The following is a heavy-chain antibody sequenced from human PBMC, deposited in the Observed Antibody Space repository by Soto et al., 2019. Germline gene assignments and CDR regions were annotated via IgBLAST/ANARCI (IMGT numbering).Heavy chain of an antibody. D-gene: IGHD2-15*01. CDR3: AKDRPFSCSGGSCYPSRFDY. Sequence: GGSLRLSCAASGFTFSSYAMSWVRQAPGKGLEWVSAISGSGGSTYYADSVKGRFTISRDNSKNTLYLQMNSLRAEDTAVYYCAKDRPFSCSGGSCYPSRFDYWGQGTLVPVSS. J-gene: IGHJ4*02. CDR2: ISGSGGST. CDR1: GFTFSSYA. V-gene: IGHV3-23*01.